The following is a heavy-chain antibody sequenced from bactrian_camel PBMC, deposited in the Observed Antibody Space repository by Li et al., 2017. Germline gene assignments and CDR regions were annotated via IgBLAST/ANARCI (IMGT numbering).Heavy chain of an antibody. CDR2: INSGGGTT. Sequence: EVQLVESGGGSVQAGGSLRLSCAASGYTYSSYCMGWVRQAPGKGLEWLSAINSGGGTTYYADSVKGRFTISRDNAKNTVYLRMNSLKSEDTALYYCATGARDWSGEYYYWGQGTQVTVS. D-gene: IGHD1*01. V-gene: IGHV3S40*01. J-gene: IGHJ4*01. CDR1: GYTYSSYC. CDR3: ATGARDWSGEYYY.